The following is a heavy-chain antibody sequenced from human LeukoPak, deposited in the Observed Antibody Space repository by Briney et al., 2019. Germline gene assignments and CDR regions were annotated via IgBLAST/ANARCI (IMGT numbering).Heavy chain of an antibody. Sequence: PGGSLRLSCAASGFTFRSYVMSWVRQAPGKGLEWVSTISGGGGGTYYADSVKGRFTISRDNSKNTLYLQVNSLRAEDTAVYYCAKGGKWDVTPFDYWGQGTLVTVSS. CDR2: ISGGGGGT. J-gene: IGHJ4*02. V-gene: IGHV3-23*01. D-gene: IGHD1-26*01. CDR1: GFTFRSYV. CDR3: AKGGKWDVTPFDY.